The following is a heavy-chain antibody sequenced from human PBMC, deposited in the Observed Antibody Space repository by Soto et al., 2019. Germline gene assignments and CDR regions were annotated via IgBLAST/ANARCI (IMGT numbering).Heavy chain of an antibody. D-gene: IGHD3-16*02. CDR2: TSGSGAST. J-gene: IGHJ5*02. CDR1: GFIFDSYG. Sequence: EVQLLESGGGLVQPGGSLRLSCAASGFIFDSYGMTWVRQAPGKGLEWVSGTSGSGASTFYADSVKGRFTISRDNSKNTLFLEMNSLRVEDTAVYYCAAYCYTMTCTHFHGYSWGQGTQVTVSS. V-gene: IGHV3-23*01. CDR3: AAYCYTMTCTHFHGYS.